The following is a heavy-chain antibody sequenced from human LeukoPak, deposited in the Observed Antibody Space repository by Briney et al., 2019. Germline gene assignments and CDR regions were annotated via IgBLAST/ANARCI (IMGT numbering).Heavy chain of an antibody. Sequence: GGSLRLSCAASGFTVSSNYMSWVRQAPGKGLEWVSVIYSGGSTYYADSVKGRFTISRDNSKNTLYLQMNSLRAEYTAVYYCARSFGVVIPYGMDVWGQGTTVTVSS. J-gene: IGHJ6*02. CDR3: ARSFGVVIPYGMDV. V-gene: IGHV3-66*01. D-gene: IGHD3-3*01. CDR2: IYSGGST. CDR1: GFTVSSNY.